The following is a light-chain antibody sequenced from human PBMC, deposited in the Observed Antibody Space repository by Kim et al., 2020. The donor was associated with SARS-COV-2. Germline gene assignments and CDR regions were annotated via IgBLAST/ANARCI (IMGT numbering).Light chain of an antibody. Sequence: QSVLTQPPSASGTPGQRVTISCSGSGSNVGSNSVNWYQQLPGTAPKLLIYNNNQRPSGVPDRFSGSKSGTSASLAISGLQSEDEADYYCAAYDDSLNGWVFGGGTQLTVL. CDR2: NNN. J-gene: IGLJ3*02. V-gene: IGLV1-44*01. CDR3: AAYDDSLNGWV. CDR1: GSNVGSNS.